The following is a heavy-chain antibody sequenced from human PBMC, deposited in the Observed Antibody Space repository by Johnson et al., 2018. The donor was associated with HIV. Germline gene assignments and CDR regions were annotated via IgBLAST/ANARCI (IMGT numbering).Heavy chain of an antibody. J-gene: IGHJ3*02. V-gene: IGHV3-30*18. D-gene: IGHD4-23*01. Sequence: QVQLVESGGGVVQPGRSLRLSCAASGFTFSSYGMHWVRQAPGKGLEWVAVISYDGSNNYYADSVKGRFTISRDNSKNTLYLQMTGLRAEDTAVYYCAKLPGGNSGFVDAFDIWGQGTMVTVSS. CDR2: ISYDGSNN. CDR1: GFTFSSYG. CDR3: AKLPGGNSGFVDAFDI.